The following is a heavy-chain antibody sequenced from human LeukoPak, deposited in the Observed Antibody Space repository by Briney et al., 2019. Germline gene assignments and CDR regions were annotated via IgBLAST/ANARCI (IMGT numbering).Heavy chain of an antibody. Sequence: PGGSLRLSCTASGFTFTIYRMSWVRQAPGKGLEWVANIDQDGSEKHYVDSVRGRFTISRDNAKNALYLQMNSLRAEDTAVYYCARIYLKQASASWGQGTLVTVSS. CDR3: ARIYLKQASAS. V-gene: IGHV3-7*01. J-gene: IGHJ5*02. CDR1: GFTFTIYR. CDR2: IDQDGSEK. D-gene: IGHD3-10*01.